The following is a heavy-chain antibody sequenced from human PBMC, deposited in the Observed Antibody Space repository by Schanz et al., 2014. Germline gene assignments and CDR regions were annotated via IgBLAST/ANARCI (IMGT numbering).Heavy chain of an antibody. CDR1: GFTFSSNS. J-gene: IGHJ4*02. V-gene: IGHV3-48*01. D-gene: IGHD3-3*01. CDR2: ITYNGGTI. Sequence: EVHLLDSGGGLVQPGGSLRLSCAASGFTFSSNSMNWVRQAPGKGLEWISYITYNGGTIYYADSVKGRFTISRDNSKNTLYLQMNSLRAEDTAVYYCVRDSFFAFDYWGQGTLVTVSS. CDR3: VRDSFFAFDY.